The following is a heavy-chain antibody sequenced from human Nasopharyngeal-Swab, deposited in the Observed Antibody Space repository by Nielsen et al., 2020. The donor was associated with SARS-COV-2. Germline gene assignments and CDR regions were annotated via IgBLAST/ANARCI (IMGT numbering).Heavy chain of an antibody. J-gene: IGHJ4*02. V-gene: IGHV3-74*01. CDR2: TDEYGTTI. CDR3: ASDLSGRDDF. CDR1: GFTFSNYW. Sequence: GGSLRLSFVASGFTFSNYWLYWVRQAPGKGLVWVSRTDEYGTTINYADSVKGRFAITRDNAKNTLYLQRNSLRADDPAVYYCASDLSGRDDFWGQGTLVTVAS. D-gene: IGHD6-19*01.